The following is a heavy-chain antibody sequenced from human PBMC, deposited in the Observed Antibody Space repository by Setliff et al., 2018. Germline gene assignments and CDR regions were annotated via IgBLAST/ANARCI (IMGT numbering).Heavy chain of an antibody. Sequence: SETLSLTCAASGGTFSDYYWTWIRQPPGKGLEWIGEINHSGSTVYNPSLKGRVTISLDTSKNQFSLKLSSVTAADTAVYYCARARSRYYNFWSGEMDVWGKGTTVTVSS. D-gene: IGHD3-3*01. J-gene: IGHJ6*04. CDR1: GGTFSDYY. CDR2: INHSGST. V-gene: IGHV4-34*01. CDR3: ARARSRYYNFWSGEMDV.